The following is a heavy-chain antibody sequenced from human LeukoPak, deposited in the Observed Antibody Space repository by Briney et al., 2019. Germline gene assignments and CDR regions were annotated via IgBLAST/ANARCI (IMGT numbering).Heavy chain of an antibody. D-gene: IGHD2-15*01. CDR3: AKPYCSGGTCYSVWDYYLDY. J-gene: IGHJ4*02. CDR2: ISASGGDT. CDR1: GLTFSSYA. Sequence: PGGALRLSCAPSGLTFSSYAMTWVRQAPRKGLEWVSGISASGGDTYYADSVKGRFTISRDNSQNTLYLQMNSLRAEDTAVYYCAKPYCSGGTCYSVWDYYLDYWGQGTLVTVSS. V-gene: IGHV3-23*01.